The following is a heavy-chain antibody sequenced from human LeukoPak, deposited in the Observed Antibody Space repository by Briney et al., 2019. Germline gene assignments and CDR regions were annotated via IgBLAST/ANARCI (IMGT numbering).Heavy chain of an antibody. CDR1: GLTVSSNY. V-gene: IGHV3-66*01. D-gene: IGHD6-19*01. J-gene: IGHJ4*02. CDR2: IYNTGNT. Sequence: GGSLRLSCAASGLTVSSNYMSWVRQAPGKGLEWVSIIYNTGNTYYADSVKGRFTISRDNSKNTLSLQMNSLRAEDTAVYYCAREATSSGWCYLDYWGQGTLVTVSS. CDR3: AREATSSGWCYLDY.